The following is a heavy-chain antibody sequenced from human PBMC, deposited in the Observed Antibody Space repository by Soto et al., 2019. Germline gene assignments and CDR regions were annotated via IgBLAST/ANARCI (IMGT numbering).Heavy chain of an antibody. D-gene: IGHD4-17*01. V-gene: IGHV3-13*01. CDR3: ARDSRRYYYGMDV. CDR1: GFTFSSYD. J-gene: IGHJ6*02. CDR2: IGTAGDT. Sequence: GGSLRLSCAASGFTFSSYDMHWVRQATGKGLEWVSAIGTAGDTYYPGSVKGRFTISRENAKNSLYLQMNSLRAEDTAVYYCARDSRRYYYGMDVWGQGTTVTVSS.